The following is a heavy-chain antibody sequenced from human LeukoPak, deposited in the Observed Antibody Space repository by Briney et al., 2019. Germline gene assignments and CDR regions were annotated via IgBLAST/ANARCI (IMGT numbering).Heavy chain of an antibody. CDR2: ISYDGSNK. D-gene: IGHD3-22*01. CDR3: ARGVTYYYDSSGLHPVYYFDC. J-gene: IGHJ4*02. V-gene: IGHV3-30-3*01. Sequence: GGSLRLSCAASGFTFSSYAMHWVRQAPGKGLEWVAVISYDGSNKYYADSVKGRFTISRDNSKNTLYLQMNSLRAEDTAVYYCARGVTYYYDSSGLHPVYYFDCWGQGTLVTVSS. CDR1: GFTFSSYA.